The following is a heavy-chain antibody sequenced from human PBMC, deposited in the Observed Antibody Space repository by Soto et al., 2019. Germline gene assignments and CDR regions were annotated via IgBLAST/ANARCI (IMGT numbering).Heavy chain of an antibody. V-gene: IGHV1-3*01. CDR3: ARERPDSSSSMGYRKNWFDP. CDR1: GYTFTSYA. Sequence: ASVKVSCKASGYTFTSYAMHWVRQAPGQRLEWMGWINAGNGNTKYSQKFQGRVTITRDTSASTAYMELSSLRSEDTAVYYCARERPDSSSSMGYRKNWFDPWGQGTLVTVSS. CDR2: INAGNGNT. J-gene: IGHJ5*02. D-gene: IGHD6-6*01.